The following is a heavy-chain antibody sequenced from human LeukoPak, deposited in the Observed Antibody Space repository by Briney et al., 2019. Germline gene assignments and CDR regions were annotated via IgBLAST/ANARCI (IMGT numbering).Heavy chain of an antibody. V-gene: IGHV1-69*13. D-gene: IGHD4-23*01. CDR2: IIPIFGTA. Sequence: GASVKVSCKASGGTFSSYAISWVRQAPGQGLEWMGGIIPIFGTANYAQKFQGRVTITADESTSTAYMELSSLRSEDTAVYYCATHYGGNSARFDPWGQGTLVTVSS. CDR1: GGTFSSYA. CDR3: ATHYGGNSARFDP. J-gene: IGHJ5*02.